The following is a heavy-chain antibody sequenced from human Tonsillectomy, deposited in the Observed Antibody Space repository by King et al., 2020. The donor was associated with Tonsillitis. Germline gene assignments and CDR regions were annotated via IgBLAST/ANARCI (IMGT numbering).Heavy chain of an antibody. CDR3: ARCKTTGPNWYFDL. D-gene: IGHD4-17*01. CDR1: GYTFTSYD. J-gene: IGHJ2*01. CDR2: MNPNSGNT. Sequence: QLVQSGAEVKKPGASVKVSCKASGYTFTSYDINWVRQATGHGLEWMGWMNPNSGNTGYAQKFQGRVTMTRNTSISTAYMELSSLRSEDTAVYYCARCKTTGPNWYFDLWGRGTLVTVSS. V-gene: IGHV1-8*01.